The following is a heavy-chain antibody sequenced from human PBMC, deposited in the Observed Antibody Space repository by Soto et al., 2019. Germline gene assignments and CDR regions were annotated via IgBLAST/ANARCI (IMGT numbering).Heavy chain of an antibody. J-gene: IGHJ6*02. CDR1: GGSISSTSYY. CDR3: ASEPSYYYYYGTDV. Sequence: QLQLQESGPGLVKPSETLSLTCTVSGGSISSTSYYWGWIRQPPGKGLEWIGSIYYSGTPYYNPSLKSRVTLSVDTSRNELSLKLTSVTAADTAGYDCASEPSYYYYYGTDVWGQGTTVTVSS. CDR2: IYYSGTP. V-gene: IGHV4-39*01.